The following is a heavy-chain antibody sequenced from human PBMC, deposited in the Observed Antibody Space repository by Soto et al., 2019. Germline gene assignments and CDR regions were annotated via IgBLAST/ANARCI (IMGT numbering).Heavy chain of an antibody. Sequence: EVQLVESGGGLVKPGGSLRLSCAASGFTFSSYSMNWVRQAPGKGLEWVSSISSSSSYIYYADSVKGRFTISRDNAKNSLYLQMNRLRAEDTAVYYCARDRCSGGSCYLNDAFDIWGQGTMVTVSS. J-gene: IGHJ3*02. D-gene: IGHD2-15*01. CDR3: ARDRCSGGSCYLNDAFDI. V-gene: IGHV3-21*01. CDR1: GFTFSSYS. CDR2: ISSSSSYI.